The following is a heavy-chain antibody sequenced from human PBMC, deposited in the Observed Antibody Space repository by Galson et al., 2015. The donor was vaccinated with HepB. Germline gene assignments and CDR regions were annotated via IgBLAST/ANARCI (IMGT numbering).Heavy chain of an antibody. CDR1: GGSFSGYY. J-gene: IGHJ4*02. Sequence: SETLSLTCAVYGGSFSGYYWNWIRQAPGKGLEWIGEINHSGRSNYNPSLKSRVTISVDTSKKQVSLKVNSVTAADTAVYFCARGRLDRGSLAAAAPFDHWGQGTLVTVSS. CDR3: ARGRLDRGSLAAAAPFDH. D-gene: IGHD6-13*01. V-gene: IGHV4-34*01. CDR2: INHSGRS.